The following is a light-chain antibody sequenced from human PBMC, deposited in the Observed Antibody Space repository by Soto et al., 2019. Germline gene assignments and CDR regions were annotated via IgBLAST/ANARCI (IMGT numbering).Light chain of an antibody. CDR3: QHCNYLPI. J-gene: IGKJ3*01. V-gene: IGKV1-33*01. CDR1: QDITSY. CDR2: DAS. Sequence: DIQMTQSPSSLSASVGDRVTITCQASQDITSYLNWYQHKPGKAPKLLIYDASILEAGVPLRFSGSGSGTDFTLTISSLQPEDVTTYYCQHCNYLPIFGPGTTVDFK.